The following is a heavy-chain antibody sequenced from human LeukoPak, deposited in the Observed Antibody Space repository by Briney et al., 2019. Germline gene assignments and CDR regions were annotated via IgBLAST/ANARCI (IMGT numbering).Heavy chain of an antibody. CDR1: GASISTYY. CDR3: VKDGPLGSDF. D-gene: IGHD2-15*01. Sequence: SETLSLTCTISGASISTYYWSWIRQPAGKGLEWIGRIYASGNTYKNPSLESRVTMSVDTPNNQFTLNLTSLTGEDTAMYYCVKDGPLGSDFWGQGTQVTVSS. CDR2: IYASGNT. J-gene: IGHJ4*02. V-gene: IGHV4-4*07.